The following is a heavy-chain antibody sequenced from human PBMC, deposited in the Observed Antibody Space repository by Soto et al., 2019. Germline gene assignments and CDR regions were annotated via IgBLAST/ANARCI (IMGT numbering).Heavy chain of an antibody. CDR3: ARYRREAVAGYTLDN. J-gene: IGHJ4*02. Sequence: PSETVSLTCTVSGGSISSNYWTWIRQPPGKGLEWIGYVYNSGSTNYNPSLKSRVTISEDTSKGQFSLKVNSMTAADTAVYYCARYRREAVAGYTLDNWGQGILVTVSS. CDR1: GGSISSNY. V-gene: IGHV4-59*01. CDR2: VYNSGST. D-gene: IGHD6-13*01.